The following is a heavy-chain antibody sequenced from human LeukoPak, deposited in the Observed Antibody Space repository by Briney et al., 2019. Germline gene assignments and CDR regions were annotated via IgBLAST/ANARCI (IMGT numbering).Heavy chain of an antibody. J-gene: IGHJ6*02. CDR3: ATGRQITLGGVIALKPLYYYYGMDV. V-gene: IGHV3-30*03. CDR1: GFTFSSYG. Sequence: GGSLRLSCAASGFTFSSYGMHWVRQAPGKGLEWVAVISYDGSNKYYADSVKGRFTISRDNSKNTLYLQMNSLRAEDTAVYFCATGRQITLGGVIALKPLYYYYGMDVWGQGTTVTVSS. D-gene: IGHD3-16*02. CDR2: ISYDGSNK.